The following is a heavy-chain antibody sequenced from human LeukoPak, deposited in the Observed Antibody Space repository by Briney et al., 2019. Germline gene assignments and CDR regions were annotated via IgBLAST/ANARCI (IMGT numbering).Heavy chain of an antibody. CDR3: VSRGAAGPIDY. J-gene: IGHJ4*02. Sequence: GASVKVSCKASGYTFTSYYMHWVRQAPGQGLEWMGIINPSGGSTSYAQKFQGRVTITADESTSTAYMELSSLRSEDTAVYYCVSRGAAGPIDYWGQGTLVTVSS. CDR2: INPSGGST. V-gene: IGHV1-46*01. CDR1: GYTFTSYY. D-gene: IGHD3-10*01.